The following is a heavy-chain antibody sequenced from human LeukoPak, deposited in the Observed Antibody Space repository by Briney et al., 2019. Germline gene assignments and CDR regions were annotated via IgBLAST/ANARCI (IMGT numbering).Heavy chain of an antibody. V-gene: IGHV3-7*01. CDR2: IEQDGSEK. CDR1: GFTFSSYW. Sequence: TGGSLRLSCAASGFTFSSYWMSWVRQAPGKGLEWVANIEQDGSEKYYVDSVKGRFTISRDNAKNSLYLQMNSLRAEDTAVYYCARVGGFVLWGVYFDYWGQGILVTVSS. D-gene: IGHD2-8*01. CDR3: ARVGGFVLWGVYFDY. J-gene: IGHJ4*02.